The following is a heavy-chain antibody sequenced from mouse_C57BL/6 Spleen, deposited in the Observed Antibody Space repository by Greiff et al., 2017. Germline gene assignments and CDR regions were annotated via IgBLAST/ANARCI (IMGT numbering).Heavy chain of an antibody. J-gene: IGHJ4*01. CDR1: GYTFTSYW. CDR3: ARRVGDYGSSYTMDY. D-gene: IGHD1-1*01. V-gene: IGHV1-50*01. CDR2: IDPSDSYT. Sequence: QVQLQQPGAELVKPGASVKLSCKASGYTFTSYWMQWVKQRPGQGLEWIGEIDPSDSYTNYNQKFKGKATLTVATSSSTAYMQLSSLTSEDSAVYYCARRVGDYGSSYTMDYWGQGTSVTVSS.